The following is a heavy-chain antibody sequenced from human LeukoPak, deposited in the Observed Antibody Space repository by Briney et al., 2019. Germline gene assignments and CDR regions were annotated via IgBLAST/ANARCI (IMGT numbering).Heavy chain of an antibody. CDR2: ISGSGSST. J-gene: IGHJ4*02. D-gene: IGHD1-26*01. CDR1: GFTFRSYD. CDR3: AKFHSGIYSPFDY. V-gene: IGHV3-23*01. Sequence: GGSLRLSCAASGFTFRSYDMSWVRQAPGKGLEWVSGISGSGSSTYYADSVKGRFTISRDNSKNTLYLQMNSLRAEDTAVYYCAKFHSGIYSPFDYWGQGTLVTVSS.